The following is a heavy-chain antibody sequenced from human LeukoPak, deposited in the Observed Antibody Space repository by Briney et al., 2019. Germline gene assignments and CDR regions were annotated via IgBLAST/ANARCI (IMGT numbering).Heavy chain of an antibody. Sequence: ASVKVSCKASGYTFTSYAMHWVRQAPGQRLEWMGWINAGNGNTKYSQKFQGRVTMTRDTSTSTVYMELSSLRSEDTAVYYCARARLNRWFDPWGQGTLVTVSS. CDR1: GYTFTSYA. J-gene: IGHJ5*02. CDR2: INAGNGNT. V-gene: IGHV1-3*01. CDR3: ARARLNRWFDP. D-gene: IGHD1/OR15-1a*01.